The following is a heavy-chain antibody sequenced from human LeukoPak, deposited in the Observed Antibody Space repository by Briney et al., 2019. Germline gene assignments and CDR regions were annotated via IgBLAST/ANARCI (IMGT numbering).Heavy chain of an antibody. CDR1: GGSISSSSYY. J-gene: IGHJ5*02. CDR2: IYYSGST. CDR3: ARGYYGSGTLDP. Sequence: NTSETLSLTCTVSGGSISSSSYYWGWIRQPPGKGLEWIGSIYYSGSTYYNPSLKSRVTISVDTSKNQFSLKLSSVTAADTAVYYCARGYYGSGTLDPWGQGTLVTVSS. D-gene: IGHD3-10*01. V-gene: IGHV4-39*07.